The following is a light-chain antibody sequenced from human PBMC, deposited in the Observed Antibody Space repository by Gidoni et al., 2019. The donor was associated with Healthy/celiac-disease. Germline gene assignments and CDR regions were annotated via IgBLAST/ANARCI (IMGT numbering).Light chain of an antibody. CDR3: QQYNSFPWT. CDR1: LSISSW. Sequence: DIQMTQSPSTLSASVGDRVTITCRASLSISSWLALYQQKPGKATKLLIDKASRLVSGVPSRFSGSGSGTEFTLTISSLQPDDVATYYCQQYNSFPWTFGQGTKVEIK. J-gene: IGKJ1*01. V-gene: IGKV1-5*03. CDR2: KAS.